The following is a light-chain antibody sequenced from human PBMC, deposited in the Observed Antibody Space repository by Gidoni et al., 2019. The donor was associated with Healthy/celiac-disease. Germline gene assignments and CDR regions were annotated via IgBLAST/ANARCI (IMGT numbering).Light chain of an antibody. CDR3: QQYDNLPWT. CDR1: QDISNY. J-gene: IGKJ1*01. Sequence: DIQMPQSPSSLSASVGDRVTITCQASQDISNYLNWYHQKPGKAPKLLIYDASNLETGVPSRFSGSGSGTDFTFTISSLQPEDIATYYCQQYDNLPWTFGQGTKVEIK. CDR2: DAS. V-gene: IGKV1-33*01.